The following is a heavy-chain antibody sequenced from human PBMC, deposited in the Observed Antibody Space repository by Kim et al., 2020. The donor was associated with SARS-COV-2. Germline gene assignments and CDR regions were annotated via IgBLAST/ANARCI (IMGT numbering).Heavy chain of an antibody. CDR1: GYSFTSYW. J-gene: IGHJ4*02. CDR2: IDPSDSYI. D-gene: IGHD4-17*01. Sequence: GASLKISCKGSGYSFTSYWISWVRQMPGKGLEWMGRIDPSDSYINYSPSFQGHVTISADKSISTAYLQWSSLMASDTAMYYCARHKNYGDYDDYWGQGTLVTVSS. V-gene: IGHV5-10-1*01. CDR3: ARHKNYGDYDDY.